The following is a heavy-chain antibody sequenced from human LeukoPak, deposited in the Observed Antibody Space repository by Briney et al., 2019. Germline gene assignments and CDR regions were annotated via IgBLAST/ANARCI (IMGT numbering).Heavy chain of an antibody. J-gene: IGHJ4*02. CDR1: GFPFSSYV. Sequence: GGSLRLSCAAFGFPFSSYVMSWVRQAPGKGLEWVSYINHNGETIYYPDFVKGRFTISRDNAKNSLYLQMNSLRDEDTAVYYCARDNDWAFDYWGQGTLVTVSS. D-gene: IGHD3-9*01. V-gene: IGHV3-48*02. CDR3: ARDNDWAFDY. CDR2: INHNGETI.